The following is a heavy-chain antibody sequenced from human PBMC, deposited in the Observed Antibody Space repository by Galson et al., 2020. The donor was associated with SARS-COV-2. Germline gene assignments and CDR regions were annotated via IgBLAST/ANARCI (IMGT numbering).Heavy chain of an antibody. D-gene: IGHD2-2*01. Sequence: GESLKISCAASGFSFSSYEMNWVRQAPGMGLEWVSYISSSGSSTFYADSVKGRFTISRDNTRDSLYLHMNSLTAEDTAVYYCARWHRDGRNALWYFDLWGRGTLVTVSS. V-gene: IGHV3-48*03. J-gene: IGHJ2*01. CDR2: ISSSGSST. CDR3: ARWHRDGRNALWYFDL. CDR1: GFSFSSYE.